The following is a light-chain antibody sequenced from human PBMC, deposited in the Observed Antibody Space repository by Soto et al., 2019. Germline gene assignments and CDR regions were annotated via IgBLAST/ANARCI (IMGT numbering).Light chain of an antibody. V-gene: IGKV3-11*01. CDR2: DAS. CDR3: QQRSNWRGT. J-gene: IGKJ4*01. Sequence: EIVLTQSPATLSLSPGERATLSCRASQSVSSYLAWYQQKPGQAPRLLIYDASNRATGIPARFGGSGSGTDFTLTISSLEPEDFAVYYCQQRSNWRGTFGGGTKVEIK. CDR1: QSVSSY.